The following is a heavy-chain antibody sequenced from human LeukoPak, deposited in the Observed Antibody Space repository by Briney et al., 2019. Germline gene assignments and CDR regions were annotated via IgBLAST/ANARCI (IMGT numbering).Heavy chain of an antibody. CDR3: ARLPEYQLLWVRGYYYYMDV. J-gene: IGHJ6*03. Sequence: SEALSLTCTVSGGSISSSSYYWGWIRQPPGKGLEWIGSIYYSGSTYYNPSLKSRVTISVDTSKNQFSLKLSSVTAADTAVYYCARLPEYQLLWVRGYYYYMDVWGKGTTVTVSS. D-gene: IGHD2-2*01. V-gene: IGHV4-39*01. CDR2: IYYSGST. CDR1: GGSISSSSYY.